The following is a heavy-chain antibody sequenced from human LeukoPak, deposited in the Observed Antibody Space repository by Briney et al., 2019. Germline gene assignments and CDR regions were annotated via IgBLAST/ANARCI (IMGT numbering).Heavy chain of an antibody. CDR3: ARSDRVPAAIVGYYGMDV. CDR1: GGSVSSGSYY. J-gene: IGHJ6*04. Sequence: SETLSPTCTVSGGSVSSGSYYWSWIRQPPGKGLEWIGYIYYSGSTNYNPSLKSRGTISVDTSKNQFSLKLSSVTAADTAVYYCARSDRVPAAIVGYYGMDVWGKGTTVTVSS. CDR2: IYYSGST. V-gene: IGHV4-61*01. D-gene: IGHD2-2*02.